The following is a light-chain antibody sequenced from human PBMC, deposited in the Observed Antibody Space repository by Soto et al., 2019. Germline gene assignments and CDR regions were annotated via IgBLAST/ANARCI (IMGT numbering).Light chain of an antibody. CDR1: QDIDNS. V-gene: IGKV1-33*01. CDR2: AVS. Sequence: IHLTQSPSSLSASVGQTVTITCRASQDIDNSLNWYQHQPRKAPKLLIYAVSFLETGVPSRFSGRGSATVFSPTINSLQADDFATYYCQQHDGRPTMTFGQGTRLEIK. J-gene: IGKJ5*01. CDR3: QQHDGRPTMT.